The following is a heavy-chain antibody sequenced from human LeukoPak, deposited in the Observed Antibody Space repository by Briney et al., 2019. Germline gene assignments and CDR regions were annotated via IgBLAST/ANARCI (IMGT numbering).Heavy chain of an antibody. CDR3: ANGLWLQWGDY. D-gene: IGHD5-18*01. CDR2: ISYDGSNK. CDR1: GFTFSSYA. J-gene: IGHJ4*02. Sequence: GRSLRLSCAASGFTFSSYAMHWVRQAPGKGLEWVAVISYDGSNKYYADSVKGRFTISRDNSKNTLYLQMNSLRAEDTAVYYCANGLWLQWGDYWGQGTLVTVSS. V-gene: IGHV3-30-3*01.